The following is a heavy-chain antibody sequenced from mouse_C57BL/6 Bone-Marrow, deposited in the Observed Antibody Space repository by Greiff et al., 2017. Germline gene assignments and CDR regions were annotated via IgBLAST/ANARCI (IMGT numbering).Heavy chain of an antibody. V-gene: IGHV1-82*01. CDR2: IYPGVGDT. Sequence: VQLQQSGPELVKPGASVKISCKASGYAFSSSWMNWVKQRPGQGLEWIGRIYPGVGDTNYNGKFKGKATLTADKSSNTAYMQLSSLTSEDSAVYDGGDGYGRNFDYWGQGTTLTVSS. D-gene: IGHD1-1*01. CDR1: GYAFSSSW. J-gene: IGHJ2*01. CDR3: GDGYGRNFDY.